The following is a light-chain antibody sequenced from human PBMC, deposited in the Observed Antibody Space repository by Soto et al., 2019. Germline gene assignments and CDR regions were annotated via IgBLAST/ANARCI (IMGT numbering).Light chain of an antibody. CDR2: DAS. V-gene: IGKV1-5*01. J-gene: IGKJ1*01. CDR3: QHYNTYSTWT. CDR1: QSISSW. Sequence: DIQMAQSPSTLSASVGDRVTITCRASQSISSWLSWYQQKPGKAPKLLIYDASSLQSGVPSRFSGSGSGTEFTLTISGLQHDDFATYYCQHYNTYSTWTFGQGTKVEIK.